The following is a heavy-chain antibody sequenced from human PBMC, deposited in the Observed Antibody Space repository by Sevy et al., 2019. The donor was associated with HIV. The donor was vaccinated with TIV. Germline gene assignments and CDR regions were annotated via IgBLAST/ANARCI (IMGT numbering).Heavy chain of an antibody. D-gene: IGHD2-2*01. CDR1: GFTFSSYS. V-gene: IGHV3-21*01. Sequence: GGSLRLSCAASGFTFSSYSMNWVRQAPGKGLEWVSSISGSSNYIYYADSMKGRFTISRDNAKNSVYLQMNSLRAEDTAVYYCARRDCTITSCHRGDAFDIWGQGTMVTVSS. CDR2: ISGSSNYI. CDR3: ARRDCTITSCHRGDAFDI. J-gene: IGHJ3*02.